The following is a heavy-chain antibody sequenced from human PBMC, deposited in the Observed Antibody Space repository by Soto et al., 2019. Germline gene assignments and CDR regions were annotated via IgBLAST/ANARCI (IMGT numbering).Heavy chain of an antibody. J-gene: IGHJ4*02. Sequence: GGSLRLSCAASGFTFSSYAMSWVRRAPGKGLEWVSVISGTGGSTYYADSVKGRFTISRDNSKNTLYLQMNSLRDEDTAVYYCAKTYYDFWSGLYYFDYWGQGTLVTSPQ. CDR1: GFTFSSYA. D-gene: IGHD3-3*01. V-gene: IGHV3-23*01. CDR3: AKTYYDFWSGLYYFDY. CDR2: ISGTGGST.